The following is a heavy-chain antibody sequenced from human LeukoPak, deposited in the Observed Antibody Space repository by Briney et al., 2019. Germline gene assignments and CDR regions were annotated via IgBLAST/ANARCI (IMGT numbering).Heavy chain of an antibody. J-gene: IGHJ3*02. D-gene: IGHD3-10*01. CDR2: IYHSGST. Sequence: PSETLSLTCAASGYSISSGYYWGWIRQPPGKGLEWIGSIYHSGSTYYNPSLKSRVTISVDTSKNQFSLKLSSVTAADTAVYYCARHKGRWFGEPHDAFDIWVQGTMVTVSS. CDR3: ARHKGRWFGEPHDAFDI. V-gene: IGHV4-38-2*01. CDR1: GYSISSGYY.